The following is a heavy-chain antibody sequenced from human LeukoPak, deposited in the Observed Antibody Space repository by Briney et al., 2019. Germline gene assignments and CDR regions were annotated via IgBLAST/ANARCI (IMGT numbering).Heavy chain of an antibody. CDR3: AREGIAAADTNWFDP. V-gene: IGHV1-2*02. D-gene: IGHD6-13*01. CDR1: GYTFTGYY. CDR2: INPNSGGT. Sequence: ASVKVSCKASGYTFTGYYMHWVRQAPGQGLEWMGWINPNSGGTNYAQKFQGRVTMTRDTSISTAYMELSRLTSDDTAVYYCAREGIAAADTNWFDPWGQGTLVTVSS. J-gene: IGHJ5*02.